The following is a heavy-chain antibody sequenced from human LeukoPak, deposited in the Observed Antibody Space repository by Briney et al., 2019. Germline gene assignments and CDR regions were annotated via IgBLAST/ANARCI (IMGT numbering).Heavy chain of an antibody. CDR3: ARGAYYDPLPFDY. D-gene: IGHD3-22*01. V-gene: IGHV4-59*01. CDR1: GGSISSYY. CDR2: IYYSGST. Sequence: PSETLSLTCTASGGSISSYYWSWIRQPPGKGLEWIGYIYYSGSTNYNPSLKSRVTISVDTSKNQFSLKLSSVTAADTAVYYCARGAYYDPLPFDYWGQGTLVTVSS. J-gene: IGHJ4*02.